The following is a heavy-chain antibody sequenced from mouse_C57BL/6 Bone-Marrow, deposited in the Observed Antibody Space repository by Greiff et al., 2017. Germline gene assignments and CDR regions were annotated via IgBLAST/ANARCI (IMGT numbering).Heavy chain of an antibody. D-gene: IGHD4-1*01. CDR1: GYSFTDYN. CDR2: INPNYGTT. V-gene: IGHV1-39*01. CDR3: ARLGTPGTEGYYYAMDY. J-gene: IGHJ4*01. Sequence: EVQLQQSGPELVKPGASVKISCKASGYSFTDYNMNWVKQSNGKSLEWIGVINPNYGTTSYNQKFKGKATLTVDQSSSTAYMQLNSLTSEDSAVYYCARLGTPGTEGYYYAMDYWGQGTSVTVSS.